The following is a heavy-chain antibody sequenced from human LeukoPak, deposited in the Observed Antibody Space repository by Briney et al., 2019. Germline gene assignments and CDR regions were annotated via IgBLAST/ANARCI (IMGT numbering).Heavy chain of an antibody. D-gene: IGHD5-18*01. Sequence: ASVKVSCKASGYTFTGYYMHWVRQAPGQGLEWMGWINPNSGGTNYAQKFQGRVTMTRDTSISTAYMELSRLRSDDTAVYYCARFGTPYVGGIQLWQTHAFDIWGQGTMVTVSS. CDR1: GYTFTGYY. V-gene: IGHV1-2*02. CDR2: INPNSGGT. CDR3: ARFGTPYVGGIQLWQTHAFDI. J-gene: IGHJ3*02.